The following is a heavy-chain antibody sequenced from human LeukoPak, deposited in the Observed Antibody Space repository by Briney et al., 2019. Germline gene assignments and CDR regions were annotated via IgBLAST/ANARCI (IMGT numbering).Heavy chain of an antibody. Sequence: GGSLRLSCAASGFTFSSYGMHWVRQAPGKGLEWVAVISYDGSNKYYADSVKGRFTISRDNSKNTLYLQMNSLRAEDTAVYYCAKDRGYCSGGSCLYIDYWGQGTLVTVSS. CDR3: AKDRGYCSGGSCLYIDY. CDR1: GFTFSSYG. J-gene: IGHJ4*02. V-gene: IGHV3-30*18. D-gene: IGHD2-15*01. CDR2: ISYDGSNK.